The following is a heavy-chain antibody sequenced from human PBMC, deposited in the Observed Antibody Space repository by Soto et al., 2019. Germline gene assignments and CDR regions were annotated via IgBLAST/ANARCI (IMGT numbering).Heavy chain of an antibody. Sequence: PSETLSLTCAVSGGSISGGGYSWSWIRQPPGKGLEWIGYIYHSGSTYYNPSLKSRVTISVDRSKNQFSLKLSSVTAADTAVYYCARAHYGDYGYGMAVWGQGTTVTVSS. CDR2: IYHSGST. J-gene: IGHJ6*02. D-gene: IGHD4-17*01. CDR1: GGSISGGGYS. V-gene: IGHV4-30-2*01. CDR3: ARAHYGDYGYGMAV.